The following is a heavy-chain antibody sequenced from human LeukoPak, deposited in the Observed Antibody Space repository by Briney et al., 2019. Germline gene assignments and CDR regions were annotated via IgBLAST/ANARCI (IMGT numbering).Heavy chain of an antibody. CDR2: ISGSGGST. CDR1: GFTFSSYA. D-gene: IGHD1-26*01. CDR3: ANHLEWDPDGYFDY. Sequence: GGSLRLSCAASGFTFSSYAMSWVRQAPGKGLEWVSAISGSGGSTYYADSVKGRFTISRDNSKNTLYLQMNSLRAEDTAVYYRANHLEWDPDGYFDYWGQGTLVTVSS. J-gene: IGHJ4*02. V-gene: IGHV3-23*01.